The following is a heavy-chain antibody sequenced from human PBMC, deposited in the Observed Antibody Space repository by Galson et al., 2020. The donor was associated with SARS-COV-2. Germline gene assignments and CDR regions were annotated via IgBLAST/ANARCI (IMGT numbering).Heavy chain of an antibody. J-gene: IGHJ6*03. D-gene: IGHD2-2*03. CDR1: GYTFTSYG. CDR3: ARYGYYRGPWDYDHLDV. V-gene: IGHV1-18*01. Sequence: ASVKVSCKASGYTFTSYGISWVRQAPGQGLEWMGWISAYNGNTHYAQKFQGRVTMTTDTSTSTAYMELRSLRSDDTAVYYCARYGYYRGPWDYDHLDVWGKGTTVTVSS. CDR2: ISAYNGNT.